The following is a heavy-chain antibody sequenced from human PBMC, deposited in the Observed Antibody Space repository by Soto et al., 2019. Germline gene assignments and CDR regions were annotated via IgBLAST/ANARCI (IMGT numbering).Heavy chain of an antibody. Sequence: EVQLVESGGGLVQPGGSLRLSCAASGFTVSSNYMSWVRQAPGKGLEWVSVIYSGGSTYYADSVKGRFTISRDNSMNTLYLQMTSLRAEDTAVYYCARDLGGYGYAGVDYWGQGTLVTVSS. CDR1: GFTVSSNY. D-gene: IGHD5-18*01. CDR2: IYSGGST. J-gene: IGHJ4*02. CDR3: ARDLGGYGYAGVDY. V-gene: IGHV3-66*01.